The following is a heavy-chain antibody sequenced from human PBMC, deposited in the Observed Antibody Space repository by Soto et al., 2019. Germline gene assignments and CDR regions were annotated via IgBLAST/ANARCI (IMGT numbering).Heavy chain of an antibody. CDR1: GFTFSSYA. Sequence: SLRLSCAASGFTFSSYAMHWVRQAPGKGLEWVAVISYDGSNKYYADSVKGRFTISRDNPKNTLYLQMNSLRAEDTAVYYCARAPLGATTIYSFDYWGQGTLVTVSS. CDR2: ISYDGSNK. D-gene: IGHD1-26*01. J-gene: IGHJ4*02. V-gene: IGHV3-30-3*01. CDR3: ARAPLGATTIYSFDY.